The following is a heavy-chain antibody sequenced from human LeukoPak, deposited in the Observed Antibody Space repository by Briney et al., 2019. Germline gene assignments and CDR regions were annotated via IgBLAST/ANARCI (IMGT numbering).Heavy chain of an antibody. V-gene: IGHV3-21*01. CDR1: GFTFSSYS. J-gene: IGHJ5*02. Sequence: PGGSLRLSCAASGFTFSSYSMNWVRQAPGKGLEWVSSISSSSSYIYYADSVKGRFTISRDNAKNSLYLQTNSLRAEDTAVYYCARDAMAENNYGDYVRDWFDPWGQGTLVTVSS. CDR3: ARDAMAENNYGDYVRDWFDP. D-gene: IGHD4-17*01. CDR2: ISSSSSYI.